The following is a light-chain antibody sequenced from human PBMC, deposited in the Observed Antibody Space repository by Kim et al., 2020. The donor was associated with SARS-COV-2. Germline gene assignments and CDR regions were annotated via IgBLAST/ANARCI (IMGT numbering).Light chain of an antibody. J-gene: IGLJ2*01. V-gene: IGLV3-1*01. CDR3: QAWDSSTVV. CDR2: QDS. Sequence: SYELTQPPSVSVSPGQTASITCSGDKLGDKYACWYQQKQGQSPVLVIYQDSKRPSGIPERFSGSNSGNTATLTISGTQAMDEADYYCQAWDSSTVVFGG. CDR1: KLGDKY.